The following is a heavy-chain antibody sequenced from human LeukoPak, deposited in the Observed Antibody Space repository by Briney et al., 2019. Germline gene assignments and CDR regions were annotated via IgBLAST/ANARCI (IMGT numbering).Heavy chain of an antibody. J-gene: IGHJ6*03. D-gene: IGHD1-1*01. CDR2: ISSSSSYI. CDR3: ARDPYNGAYSEGYYYYFMDV. CDR1: GFTFSSYS. V-gene: IGHV3-21*01. Sequence: GGSLRLSCAASGFTFSSYSMNWVRQAPGKGLEWVSSISSSSSYIYYADSVKGRFTISRDNAKNSLYLQMNSLRVEDTAVYYCARDPYNGAYSEGYYYYFMDVWGKGTTVTVSS.